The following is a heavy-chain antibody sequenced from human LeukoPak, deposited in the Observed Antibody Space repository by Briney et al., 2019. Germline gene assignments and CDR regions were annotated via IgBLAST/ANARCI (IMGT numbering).Heavy chain of an antibody. V-gene: IGHV1-2*06. Sequence: ASVKVSCKAAGYNFPAYFVHWVRQAPGQGLEWMGRINPNGGDTNYAQKFQGRVTMASDTSISTAYMELSSLISDDTAVYYCARVAFTTSWSNFDYWGQGTPVTVSS. CDR3: ARVAFTTSWSNFDY. CDR1: GYNFPAYF. J-gene: IGHJ4*02. D-gene: IGHD2-2*01. CDR2: INPNGGDT.